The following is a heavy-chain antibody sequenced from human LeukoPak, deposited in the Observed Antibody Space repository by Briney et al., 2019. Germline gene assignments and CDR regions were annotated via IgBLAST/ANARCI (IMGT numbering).Heavy chain of an antibody. J-gene: IGHJ5*02. CDR3: ARELGKVLWFGELPQNWFDP. V-gene: IGHV4-59*01. CDR2: IYYSGST. Sequence: SETLSLTCTVSGGSISSYYWSWIRQPPGKGLEWIGYIYYSGSTNYNPSLKSRVTISVDTSKNQFSLKLSSVTAADTAVYYCARELGKVLWFGELPQNWFDPWGQGTLVTVSS. CDR1: GGSISSYY. D-gene: IGHD3-10*01.